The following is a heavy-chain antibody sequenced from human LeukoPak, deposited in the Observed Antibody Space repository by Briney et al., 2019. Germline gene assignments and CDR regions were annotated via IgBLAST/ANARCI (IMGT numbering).Heavy chain of an antibody. CDR3: ARDQVPGAFDI. J-gene: IGHJ3*02. CDR2: ISAYNGNT. V-gene: IGHV1-18*04. CDR1: GYRFTDYY. Sequence: GASVKVSCRASGYRFTDYYIQWVRQAPGQGLEWMGWISAYNGNTNYAQKLQGRVTMTTDTSTSTAYMELRSLRSDDTAVYYCARDQVPGAFDIWGQGTMVTVSS. D-gene: IGHD3-10*01.